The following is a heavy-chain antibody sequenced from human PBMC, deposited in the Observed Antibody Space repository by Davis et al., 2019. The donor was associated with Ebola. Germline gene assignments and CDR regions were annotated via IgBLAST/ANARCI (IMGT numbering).Heavy chain of an antibody. V-gene: IGHV3-74*01. CDR2: IDPDGTGT. J-gene: IGHJ4*01. CDR3: VRDSGYYSHDY. Sequence: PGGSLRLSCAASGVTWSNFHIHWVRHTPGKGLVWVARIDPDGTGTNYADSVKGRFTSSRDNAKNTLSLQMNSLRVEDTAVYYCVRDSGYYSHDYWGHGTLVTVSS. D-gene: IGHD5-12*01. CDR1: GVTWSNFH.